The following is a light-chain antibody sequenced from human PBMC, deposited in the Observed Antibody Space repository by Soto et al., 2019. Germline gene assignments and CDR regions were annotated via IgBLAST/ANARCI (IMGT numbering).Light chain of an antibody. CDR3: QQYNSYPGT. J-gene: IGKJ1*01. Sequence: DIPITQSPSTVSGSVGDRVAIPCRASQTISSWLAWYQQKPGKAPKLLIYKASTLKSGVPSRFSGSGSGTEFTLTISSLQPDDFATYYCQQYNSYPGTFGQGTKVDVK. CDR1: QTISSW. CDR2: KAS. V-gene: IGKV1-5*03.